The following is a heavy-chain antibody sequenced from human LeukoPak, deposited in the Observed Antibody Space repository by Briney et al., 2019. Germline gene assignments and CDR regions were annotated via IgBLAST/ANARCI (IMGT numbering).Heavy chain of an antibody. D-gene: IGHD1-26*01. V-gene: IGHV4-61*02. CDR1: GGSISSGNYY. CDR2: IYTSGST. Sequence: SQTLSLTCTVSGGSISSGNYYWSWIRQPAGKGLEWIGRIYTSGSTNYNPSLRSRGTISVDTSKNQFSLKLSSVTAADTDVYYCARVSGDYYASVWGHGILVTVSS. J-gene: IGHJ4*01. CDR3: ARVSGDYYASV.